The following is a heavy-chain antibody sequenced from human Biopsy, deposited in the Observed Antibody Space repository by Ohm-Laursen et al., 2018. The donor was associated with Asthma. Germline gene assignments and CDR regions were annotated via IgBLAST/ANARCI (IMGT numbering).Heavy chain of an antibody. J-gene: IGHJ4*01. CDR2: ISWSSSYT. D-gene: IGHD3-22*01. CDR1: GFSLSDYY. V-gene: IGHV3-11*03. CDR3: AKSADYYDSTDYLDF. Sequence: GSLRLSCAASGFSLSDYYMSWIRQAPGKGLEWVSYISWSSSYTNYADSVKGRFTISRDNAKNSLFLQMQSLRPEDTAFYYCAKSADYYDSTDYLDFWGRGTLVTVSS.